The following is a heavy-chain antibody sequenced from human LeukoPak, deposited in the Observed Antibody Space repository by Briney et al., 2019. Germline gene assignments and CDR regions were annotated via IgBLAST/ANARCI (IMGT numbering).Heavy chain of an antibody. D-gene: IGHD6-13*01. V-gene: IGHV3-23*01. CDR1: GFTFNNYA. CDR3: AKSRAAATTLLFDY. CDR2: VTGSGGDT. Sequence: GGSLRLSCAASGFTFNNYAMSWVRQAPGKGPEWVSAVTGSGGDTFYEDSVKGRFTISRDNSKNTLSLQMNSLGVEDTALYYCAKSRAAATTLLFDYWGQGTLVTVSS. J-gene: IGHJ4*02.